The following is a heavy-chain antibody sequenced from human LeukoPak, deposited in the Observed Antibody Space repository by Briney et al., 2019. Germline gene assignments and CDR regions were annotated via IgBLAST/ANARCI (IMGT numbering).Heavy chain of an antibody. CDR2: ISWNSGSI. CDR1: GFTFDDYA. D-gene: IGHD3-22*01. Sequence: GGSLRLSCAASGFTFDDYAMHWVRQAPGKGLEWVSGISWNSGSIGYADSVKGRFTISRDNAKNSLYLQMNSLRAEDTAVYYCARSYDSSGYFSYYYYGMDVWGQGTTVTVSS. CDR3: ARSYDSSGYFSYYYYGMDV. V-gene: IGHV3-9*01. J-gene: IGHJ6*02.